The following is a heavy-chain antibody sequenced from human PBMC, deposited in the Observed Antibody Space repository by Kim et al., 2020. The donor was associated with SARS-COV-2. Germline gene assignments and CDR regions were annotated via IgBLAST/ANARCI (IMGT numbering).Heavy chain of an antibody. V-gene: IGHV1-69*06. CDR2: IIPIFGTA. Sequence: SVKVSCKASGGTFSSYAISWVRQAPGQGLEWMGGIIPIFGTANYAQKFQGRVTITADKSTSTAYMELSSLRSEDTAVYYCAGTWESIVGATTGDYWGQGTLVTVSS. D-gene: IGHD1-26*01. CDR1: GGTFSSYA. CDR3: AGTWESIVGATTGDY. J-gene: IGHJ4*02.